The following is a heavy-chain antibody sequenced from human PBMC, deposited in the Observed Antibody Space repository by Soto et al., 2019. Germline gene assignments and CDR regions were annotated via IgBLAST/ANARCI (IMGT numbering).Heavy chain of an antibody. CDR2: MNPNSGNT. Sequence: ASVKVSCKASGYTFTSYDINWVRQATGQGLEGMGWMNPNSGNTGYAQKFQGRVTMTRNTSISTAYMELSSLRSEDTAVYYCARASPPLTTGTTDWFDPWGQGTLVTAPQ. J-gene: IGHJ5*02. CDR3: ARASPPLTTGTTDWFDP. D-gene: IGHD1-1*01. CDR1: GYTFTSYD. V-gene: IGHV1-8*01.